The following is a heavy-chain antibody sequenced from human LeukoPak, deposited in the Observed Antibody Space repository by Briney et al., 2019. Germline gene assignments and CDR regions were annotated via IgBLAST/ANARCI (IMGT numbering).Heavy chain of an antibody. CDR3: ASYPDFCSSTSCSDWFDP. CDR1: GYTFTGYY. D-gene: IGHD2-2*01. V-gene: IGHV1-2*02. J-gene: IGHJ5*02. Sequence: ASVKVSCKASGYTFTGYYMHWVRQAPGQGLEWMGWINPNSGGTNYAQKFQGRVTMTRDTSISTAYMELSGLRSDDTAVYYCASYPDFCSSTSCSDWFDPWGQGTLVTVSS. CDR2: INPNSGGT.